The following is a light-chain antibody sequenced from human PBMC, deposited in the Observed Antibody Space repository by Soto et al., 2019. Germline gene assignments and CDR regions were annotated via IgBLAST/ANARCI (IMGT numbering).Light chain of an antibody. CDR3: QQLKKYPLS. CDR1: QDISSY. V-gene: IGKV1-9*01. CDR2: AAS. Sequence: IQLTQSRASLSASIGDRVTITCRASQDISSYLAWYRQKAGKAPELLIEAASTLQSGVPSRFSGSGSGTDFALTISSLQPEDFATYYCQQLKKYPLSFGGGTKVEIK. J-gene: IGKJ4*01.